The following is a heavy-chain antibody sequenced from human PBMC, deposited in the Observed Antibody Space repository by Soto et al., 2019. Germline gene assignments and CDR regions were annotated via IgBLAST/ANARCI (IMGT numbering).Heavy chain of an antibody. D-gene: IGHD5-12*01. V-gene: IGHV3-48*01. CDR1: GFTFSSYS. CDR2: IDSSSSTV. Sequence: EVQLVESGGTLVQPGGSLRLSCAASGFTFSSYSMNWVRQAPGKGLEWISYIDSSSSTVYYADSVKARFTISRDNAKNSLYLQMNSLRAEDTAVYYCTKYGYGKNGGAFDIWGQGTLVTVSS. CDR3: TKYGYGKNGGAFDI. J-gene: IGHJ3*02.